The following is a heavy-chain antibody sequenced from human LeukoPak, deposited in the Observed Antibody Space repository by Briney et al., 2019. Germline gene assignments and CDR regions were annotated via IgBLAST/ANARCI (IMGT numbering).Heavy chain of an antibody. D-gene: IGHD2-15*01. Sequence: SETLSLTCTVSGGSISSYYWSWIRQPPGKGLEWVGYIYYSGSTNYNPSLKSRVTISVDTSKNQFSLKLSYVTAADTAVYYCARDRGAVRGYCSGGSCYPTYYYYYMDVWGKGTTVTISS. CDR2: IYYSGST. CDR3: ARDRGAVRGYCSGGSCYPTYYYYYMDV. CDR1: GGSISSYY. V-gene: IGHV4-59*12. J-gene: IGHJ6*03.